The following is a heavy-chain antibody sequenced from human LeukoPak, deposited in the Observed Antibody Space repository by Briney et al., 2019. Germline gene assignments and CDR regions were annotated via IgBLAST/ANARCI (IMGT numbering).Heavy chain of an antibody. V-gene: IGHV3-11*04. CDR2: ISSSGSTI. D-gene: IGHD3-3*01. J-gene: IGHJ4*02. CDR1: GFTFSDYY. CDR3: ARRAGPDYDFWSGYFY. Sequence: GGSLRLSCAASGFTFSDYYMSWIRQAPGKGLEWVSYISSSGSTIYYADSVKGRFTISRDNAKNSLYQQMNSLRAEDTAVYYCARRAGPDYDFWSGYFYWGQGTLVTVST.